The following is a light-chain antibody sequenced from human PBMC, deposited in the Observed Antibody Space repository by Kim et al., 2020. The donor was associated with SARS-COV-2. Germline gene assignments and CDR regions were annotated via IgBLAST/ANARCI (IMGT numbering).Light chain of an antibody. CDR3: QVWDSTTDHPV. J-gene: IGLJ1*01. Sequence: APGKTARITCGGNNIGSKSVHWYQQRPGQAPVLVISYDSDRPSGIPERISGSNSGNTATLTISSVEAGDEADYFCQVWDSTTDHPVFGTGTQLTVL. V-gene: IGLV3-21*04. CDR2: YDS. CDR1: NIGSKS.